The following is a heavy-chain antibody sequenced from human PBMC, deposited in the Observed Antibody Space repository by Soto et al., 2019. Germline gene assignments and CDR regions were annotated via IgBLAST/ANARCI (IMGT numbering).Heavy chain of an antibody. V-gene: IGHV3-74*01. CDR3: AKDRGRHDAFNI. J-gene: IGHJ3*02. CDR2: IDNGGTNT. CDR1: VYNFGGFW. Sequence: GGSLRLSCACSVYNFGGFWMHWVRQAPGKGLVWASRIDNGGTNTVYADAVKGRFTISRDNAKNTLYLQMNSLRAEDTAVYYCAKDRGRHDAFNIWGQGTMFSVS.